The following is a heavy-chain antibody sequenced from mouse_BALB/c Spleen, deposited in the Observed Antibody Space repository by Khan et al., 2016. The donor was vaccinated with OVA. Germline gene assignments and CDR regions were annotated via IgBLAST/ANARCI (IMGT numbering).Heavy chain of an antibody. D-gene: IGHD4-1*01. CDR1: GFTFRNYG. V-gene: IGHV5-6*01. J-gene: IGHJ3*01. CDR2: INSDGSYT. Sequence: EVKLVESGGDLVKPGGSLKLSCAASGFTFRNYGMSWVRQIPDKRLEWVATINSDGSYTYYPDSVKGRFTISRNTARNTLYLEMSSLKSDDTSMYNCASQLTGSFAYWGQGTLVTVFA. CDR3: ASQLTGSFAY.